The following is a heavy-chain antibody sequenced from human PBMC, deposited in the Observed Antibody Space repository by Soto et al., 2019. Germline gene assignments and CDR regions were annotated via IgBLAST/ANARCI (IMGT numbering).Heavy chain of an antibody. V-gene: IGHV1-69*01. CDR2: IIPIFGTA. CDR3: ARVLHSTYYYYYGMDV. D-gene: IGHD2-15*01. J-gene: IGHJ6*02. CDR1: GDTFSSYA. Sequence: QVQLVQSGAEVKKPGSSVKVSCMASGDTFSSYAISWVRQAPGQGLEWMGGIIPIFGTANYAQKFQGRVTITADESTSTAYMELSSLRSEDTAVYYCARVLHSTYYYYYGMDVWGQGTTVTVSS.